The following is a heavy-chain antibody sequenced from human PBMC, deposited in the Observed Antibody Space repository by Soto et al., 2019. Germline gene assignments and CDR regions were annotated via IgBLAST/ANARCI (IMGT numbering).Heavy chain of an antibody. Sequence: SETLSLTCSVSGGSIGSYYCSWIRQPPGKGLEWIGCLYYSGSTNYNPSLKSRVTISVDTSKSQFSLNLSSVTAADTAVYYCARGGWRQIDYWGQGTLVTVSS. CDR1: GGSIGSYY. J-gene: IGHJ4*02. V-gene: IGHV4-59*08. D-gene: IGHD3-3*01. CDR2: LYYSGST. CDR3: ARGGWRQIDY.